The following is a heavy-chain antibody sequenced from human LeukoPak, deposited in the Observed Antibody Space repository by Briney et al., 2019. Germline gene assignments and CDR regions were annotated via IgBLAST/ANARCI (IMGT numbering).Heavy chain of an antibody. J-gene: IGHJ4*01. CDR1: GYSFTSYW. Sequence: GESLKISCKGSGYSFTSYWSGWVRQMPGKGLEWMGIIYPGDSDTRYSPSFQGQVTISADKSISTAYLQWSSLKASDTAMYYCARHDAQIAAAGDCNFDYWGQGTLVTVSS. V-gene: IGHV5-51*01. D-gene: IGHD6-13*01. CDR3: ARHDAQIAAAGDCNFDY. CDR2: IYPGDSDT.